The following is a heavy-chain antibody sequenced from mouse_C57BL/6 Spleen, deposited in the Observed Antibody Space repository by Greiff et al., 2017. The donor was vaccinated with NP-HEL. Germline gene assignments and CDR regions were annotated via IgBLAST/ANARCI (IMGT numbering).Heavy chain of an antibody. CDR3: ARDLGRAMDY. CDR2: ISDGGSYT. CDR1: GFTFSSYA. Sequence: EVKLVEPGGGLVKPGGSLKLSCAASGFTFSSYAMSWVRQTPEKRLEWVATISDGGSYTYYPDNVKGRFTISRDNAKNNLYLQMSHLKSEDTAMYYCARDLGRAMDYWGQGTSVTVSS. D-gene: IGHD4-1*01. J-gene: IGHJ4*01. V-gene: IGHV5-4*01.